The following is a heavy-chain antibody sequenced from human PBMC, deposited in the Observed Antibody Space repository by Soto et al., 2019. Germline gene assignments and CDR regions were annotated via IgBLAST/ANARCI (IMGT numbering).Heavy chain of an antibody. CDR1: GFTFITYD. D-gene: IGHD7-27*01. J-gene: IGHJ4*02. V-gene: IGHV3-23*01. Sequence: EVQLLESGGGSVQPGGSLRLSCAASGFTFITYDMTWVRQAPGKGLEWVSVSRGSDGSTYYADSVKGRFTTSRDNSTTTVYLQMNSLRADDTAIYYCVKGNWGDYWAQGTLVTVSS. CDR3: VKGNWGDY. CDR2: SRGSDGST.